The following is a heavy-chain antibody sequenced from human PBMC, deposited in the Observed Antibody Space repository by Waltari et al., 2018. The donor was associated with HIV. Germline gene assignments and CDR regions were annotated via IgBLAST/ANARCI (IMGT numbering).Heavy chain of an antibody. CDR1: GFPFCSSW. CDR3: ARRQQLTD. Sequence: EVRLVESGGGLVQPGGPLRLSWAALGFPFCSSWLTWVRQAPGKGLEWVANIKEDGSEIHYVDSVKGRFTISRDNAKNSLYLQMNSLRAEDTAVYYCARRQQLTDWGQGTLVTVSS. V-gene: IGHV3-7*01. J-gene: IGHJ4*02. D-gene: IGHD6-13*01. CDR2: IKEDGSEI.